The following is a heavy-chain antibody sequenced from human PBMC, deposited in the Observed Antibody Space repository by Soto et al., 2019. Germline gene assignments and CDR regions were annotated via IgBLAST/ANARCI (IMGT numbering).Heavy chain of an antibody. D-gene: IGHD2-2*01. Sequence: PSETMSLTCSVSGSSISSYFRNWIRQPPGKGLEWIGCIYDSGSTNYNPSLKSRVTILLDTSKNQFSLKLRSVTAADTAVYYCVSSRSAIYGDAFDVWGQGTMGT. CDR2: IYDSGST. CDR1: GSSISSYF. J-gene: IGHJ3*01. CDR3: VSSRSAIYGDAFDV. V-gene: IGHV4-59*03.